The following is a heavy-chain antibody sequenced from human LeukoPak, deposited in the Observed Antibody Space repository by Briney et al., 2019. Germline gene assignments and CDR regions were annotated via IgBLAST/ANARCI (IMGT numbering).Heavy chain of an antibody. D-gene: IGHD6-13*01. Sequence: VGSLGLSCAASGFTFDDYAMHWVRQAPGKGLEWVSLISGDGGSTYYADSVKGRFTISRDNSKNSLYLQMNSLRTEDTALYYCAKGSSWYGELDYWGQGTLVTVSS. CDR2: ISGDGGST. J-gene: IGHJ4*02. CDR1: GFTFDDYA. V-gene: IGHV3-43*02. CDR3: AKGSSWYGELDY.